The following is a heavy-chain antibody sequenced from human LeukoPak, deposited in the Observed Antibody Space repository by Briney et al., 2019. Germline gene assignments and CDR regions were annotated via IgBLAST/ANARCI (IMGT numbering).Heavy chain of an antibody. CDR2: INHSGST. CDR1: GGSFSGYY. D-gene: IGHD2-2*01. V-gene: IGHV4-34*01. Sequence: SETLSLTCAVYGGSFSGYYWSWIRQPPGKGLEWIGEINHSGSTNYNPSLKSRVTISVDTSKNQFSLKLSSVTAADTAVYYCARHKSRVYCSSTSCSGGFDPWGQGTLVTVSS. J-gene: IGHJ5*02. CDR3: ARHKSRVYCSSTSCSGGFDP.